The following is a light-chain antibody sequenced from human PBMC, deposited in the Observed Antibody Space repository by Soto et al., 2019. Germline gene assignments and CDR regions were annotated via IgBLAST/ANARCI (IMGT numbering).Light chain of an antibody. CDR1: QSVSRSY. J-gene: IGKJ1*01. Sequence: EIELTQSPVTLSLLPAEIATLFFRASQSVSRSYLVWYQQKPGQAPRLLIYGAFSRATGIPDRFSGSGSGTDFTLTIGRLESEDFAVYFCQQYGTSPWTFGQGTKVDIK. V-gene: IGKV3-20*01. CDR3: QQYGTSPWT. CDR2: GAF.